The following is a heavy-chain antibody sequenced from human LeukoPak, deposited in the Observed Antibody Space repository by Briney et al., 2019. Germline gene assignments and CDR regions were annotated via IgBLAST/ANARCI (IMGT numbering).Heavy chain of an antibody. Sequence: GGSLRLSCAASGFTFSTYAMSWVRQAPGKGLEWVSAIGHSGANRYYADSVKDRFTISRDNSKNTLYLQMNSLRAEDTAVYYCATHYGSGSYYSNWSQGTLVTVSS. CDR3: ATHYGSGSYYSN. J-gene: IGHJ4*02. V-gene: IGHV3-23*01. D-gene: IGHD3-10*01. CDR2: IGHSGANR. CDR1: GFTFSTYA.